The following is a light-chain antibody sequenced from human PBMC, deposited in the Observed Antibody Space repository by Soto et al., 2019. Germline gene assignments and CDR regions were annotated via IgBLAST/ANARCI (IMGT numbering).Light chain of an antibody. V-gene: IGKV1-12*01. Sequence: DIQMTQSPSSVSASVGDRVTITCRASQDIGTWLAWYQQRPGKAPNLLIYAASNLQTGVPSRFSGSGSGTDFTLTISSLQPEDFATYYCQQPYSFPLTFGGGTKVDIK. J-gene: IGKJ4*01. CDR2: AAS. CDR1: QDIGTW. CDR3: QQPYSFPLT.